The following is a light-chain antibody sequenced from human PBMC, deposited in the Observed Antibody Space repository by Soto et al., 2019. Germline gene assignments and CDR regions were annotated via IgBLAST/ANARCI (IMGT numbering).Light chain of an antibody. J-gene: IGKJ1*01. V-gene: IGKV1-39*01. Sequence: DIQMTQSPSSLSASVGDRVTITCRASQSISSSLNWYRQRPGKAPQLLIYDASTLQSGVPSRFSGSGYGTDFTLTISSLQPEDFAAYHCQQSYSTPRTFGQGTKVEMK. CDR1: QSISSS. CDR3: QQSYSTPRT. CDR2: DAS.